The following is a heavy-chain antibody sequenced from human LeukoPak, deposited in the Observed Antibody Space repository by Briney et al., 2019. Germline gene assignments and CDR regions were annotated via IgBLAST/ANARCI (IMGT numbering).Heavy chain of an antibody. J-gene: IGHJ3*02. V-gene: IGHV3-66*01. CDR1: GFTVSSNY. Sequence: GGSLRLSCAASGFTVSSNYMSWVRQAPGKGLEWVSVIYSGGSTYYADSVKGRFTISRDNSKNTLYLQMNSLRAEDTAVYYCARAPQDDAFDIWGQGTMVTVSS. CDR2: IYSGGST. CDR3: ARAPQDDAFDI.